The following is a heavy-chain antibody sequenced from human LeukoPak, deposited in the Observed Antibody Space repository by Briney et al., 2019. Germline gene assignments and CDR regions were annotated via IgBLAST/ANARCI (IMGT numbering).Heavy chain of an antibody. D-gene: IGHD3-3*01. CDR3: ARRGITIFGVVTPFDY. Sequence: SGPTLVKPTQTLTLTCTFSGFSLSTSGVGVGWIRQPPGKALEWLALIYWDDDKRYSPSLKSRLTITKDTSKNQVVLTMTNMDPVDTATYYCARRGITIFGVVTPFDYWGQGTLVTVSS. J-gene: IGHJ4*02. CDR2: IYWDDDK. CDR1: GFSLSTSGVG. V-gene: IGHV2-5*02.